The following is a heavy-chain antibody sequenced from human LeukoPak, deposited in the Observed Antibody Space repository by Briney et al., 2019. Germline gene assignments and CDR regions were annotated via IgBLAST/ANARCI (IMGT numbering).Heavy chain of an antibody. D-gene: IGHD5-18*01. CDR1: GYTLTELS. CDR3: ARAGGYSYGYDY. Sequence: ASVKVSCKVSGYTLTELSMHWVRQAPGKGLEWMGGFDPEDGETIYAQKFQGRVTITADESTSTAYMELSSLRSEDTAVYYCARAGGYSYGYDYWGQGTLVTVSS. J-gene: IGHJ4*02. CDR2: FDPEDGET. V-gene: IGHV1-24*01.